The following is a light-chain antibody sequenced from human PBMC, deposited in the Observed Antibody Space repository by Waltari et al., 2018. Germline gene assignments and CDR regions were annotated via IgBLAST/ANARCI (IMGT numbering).Light chain of an antibody. CDR3: QQFNNHPFT. J-gene: IGKJ2*01. CDR1: QRITDW. CDR2: RAS. Sequence: DIQMTQSPSTLSASVGDRITITCRASQRITDWLAWYQVKPGKPPKLLMYRASTLQRGIPSMFSGSGSGTEFTLTISSLQPDDFATYYCQQFNNHPFTFGQGTKVQI. V-gene: IGKV1-5*03.